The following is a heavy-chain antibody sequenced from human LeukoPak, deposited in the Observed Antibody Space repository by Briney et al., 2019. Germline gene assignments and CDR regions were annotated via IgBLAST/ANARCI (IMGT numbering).Heavy chain of an antibody. Sequence: SETLSLTCTVSGGSVSSGSYYWSWIRQPPGKGLEWIGYIYCSGSTNYNPSLKSRVTISVDTSKNQFSLKLSSVTAADTAVYYCAREGSGSSWNYTAYYFDYWGQGTLVTVSS. CDR2: IYCSGST. V-gene: IGHV4-61*01. D-gene: IGHD6-13*01. CDR1: GGSVSSGSYY. CDR3: AREGSGSSWNYTAYYFDY. J-gene: IGHJ4*02.